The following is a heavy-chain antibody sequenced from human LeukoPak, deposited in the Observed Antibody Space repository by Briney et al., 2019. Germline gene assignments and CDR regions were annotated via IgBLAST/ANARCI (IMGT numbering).Heavy chain of an antibody. CDR3: ARVRGLRFLEWLSDFDY. D-gene: IGHD3-3*01. V-gene: IGHV1-2*02. J-gene: IGHJ4*02. Sequence: GASVKVSCKASGYTFTGYYMHWVRQAPGQGREWMGWINPNSGGTNYAQKFQGRVTMTRDTSISTAYMELRSLRSDDTAVYYCARVRGLRFLEWLSDFDYWGQGTLVTVSS. CDR1: GYTFTGYY. CDR2: INPNSGGT.